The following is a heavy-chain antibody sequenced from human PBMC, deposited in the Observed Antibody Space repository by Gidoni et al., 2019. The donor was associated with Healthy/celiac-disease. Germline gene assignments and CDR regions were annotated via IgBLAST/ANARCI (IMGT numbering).Heavy chain of an antibody. CDR2: IDTSPSYT. Sequence: EVELVQCGAEGKSPGEALRIVGKGSGNSGPSYWISWVRQMPGKGLEVMGGIDTSPSYTNYITSFQDHVTISADKSISTAYLQWSSLKASDTARYYCARRAFGDGEYFDYWGQGTLVTVSS. J-gene: IGHJ4*02. CDR3: ARRAFGDGEYFDY. D-gene: IGHD3-16*01. CDR1: GNSGPSYW. V-gene: IGHV5-10-1*03.